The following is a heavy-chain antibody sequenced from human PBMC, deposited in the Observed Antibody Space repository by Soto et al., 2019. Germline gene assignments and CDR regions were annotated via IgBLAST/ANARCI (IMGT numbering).Heavy chain of an antibody. CDR3: ASSFQHHDYVWGSYRHDAFDI. CDR1: GGTFSSYA. V-gene: IGHV1-69*01. Sequence: QVRLVQSGAEVKKPGSSVKVSCKASGGTFSSYAISWVRQAPGQGLEWMGGIIPIFGTANYAQKFQGRVMITADESTSTAYMELSSLRSEDTAVYYCASSFQHHDYVWGSYRHDAFDIWGQGTMVTVSS. D-gene: IGHD3-16*02. CDR2: IIPIFGTA. J-gene: IGHJ3*02.